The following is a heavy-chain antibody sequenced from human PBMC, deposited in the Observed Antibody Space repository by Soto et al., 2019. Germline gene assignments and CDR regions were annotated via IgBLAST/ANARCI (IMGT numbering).Heavy chain of an antibody. V-gene: IGHV1-8*01. J-gene: IGHJ5*02. D-gene: IGHD2-2*01. CDR2: MNPNSGHT. CDR3: ASGMSTT. Sequence: QVQLVQSGAEVRKPGASVKVSCKASGYAFTSSDINWMRQATGQGLEWMGWMNPNSGHTNYAQKFQGRVTMTRNTSISTAYMELNSLRSEDTAFYYCASGMSTTWGQGTLVTVSS. CDR1: GYAFTSSD.